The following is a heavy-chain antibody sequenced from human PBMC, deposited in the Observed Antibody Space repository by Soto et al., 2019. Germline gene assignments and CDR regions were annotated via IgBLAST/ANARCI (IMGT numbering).Heavy chain of an antibody. CDR3: AKLALPRWEYYYDSSGYYPFSY. CDR2: ISGSGGST. D-gene: IGHD3-22*01. CDR1: GFTFSSYA. J-gene: IGHJ4*02. Sequence: QPGGSLRLSCAASGFTFSSYAMSWVRQAPGKGLEWVSAISGSGGSTYYADSVKGRFTISRDNSKNTLYLQMNSLRAEDTAVHYCAKLALPRWEYYYDSSGYYPFSYWGQGTLVTVSS. V-gene: IGHV3-23*01.